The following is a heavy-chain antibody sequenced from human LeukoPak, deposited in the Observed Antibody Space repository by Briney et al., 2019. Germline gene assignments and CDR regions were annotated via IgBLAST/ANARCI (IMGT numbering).Heavy chain of an antibody. CDR1: GFSFSSFS. J-gene: IGHJ4*02. D-gene: IGHD6-19*01. CDR3: ARDLGYSSGPNY. CDR2: ISGGSSFT. V-gene: IGHV3-21*01. Sequence: GGSLRLSCAASGFSFSSFSMNWVRHAPGKGLEWVSYISGGSSFTYYVDSVKGRFTISRDNAKNSLYLQMNSLRAEDTAVYYCARDLGYSSGPNYWGQGTRVTVSS.